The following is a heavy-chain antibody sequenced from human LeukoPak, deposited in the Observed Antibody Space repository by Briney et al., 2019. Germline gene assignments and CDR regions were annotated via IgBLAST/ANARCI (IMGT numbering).Heavy chain of an antibody. CDR3: AKEILPNDC. CDR2: ISMGGDTT. J-gene: IGHJ4*02. Sequence: GGSLTLSCAASGFTFSSHGMCWVRQAPGRGLEWVSSISMGGDTTYSDPVKARFPISRDNPKHTLYLLLESLRAEDTAIYYCAKEILPNDCWGQGTLVTVSS. D-gene: IGHD2-21*02. CDR1: GFTFSSHG. V-gene: IGHV3-23*01.